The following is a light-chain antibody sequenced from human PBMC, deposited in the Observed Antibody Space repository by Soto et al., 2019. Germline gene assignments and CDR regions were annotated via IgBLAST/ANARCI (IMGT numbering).Light chain of an antibody. V-gene: IGKV3-20*01. CDR3: QHYRSSPRT. Sequence: EIVLTQSPGTLSLSPGERATLSCRASQSVSSSYLAWYQQKPGQAPRLLIYGASSRATGIPGRFSGSGSGTDFTLTISRLEPEDFAVYYCQHYRSSPRTFGQGTKVEI. CDR1: QSVSSSY. J-gene: IGKJ1*01. CDR2: GAS.